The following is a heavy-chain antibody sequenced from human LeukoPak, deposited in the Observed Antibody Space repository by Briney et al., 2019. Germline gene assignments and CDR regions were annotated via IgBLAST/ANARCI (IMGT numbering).Heavy chain of an antibody. D-gene: IGHD6-13*01. V-gene: IGHV4-59*12. CDR3: ARGKAAGKVYYYYYGMDV. Sequence: SETLSLTCTVSGGSISSYYWSWIRQPPGKGLEWIGYFHYSGTTNYNPSLKSRVTISLDTSKNQFSLKLSSVTAADTAVYYCARGKAAGKVYYYYYGMDVWGQGTTVTVSS. CDR1: GGSISSYY. CDR2: FHYSGTT. J-gene: IGHJ6*02.